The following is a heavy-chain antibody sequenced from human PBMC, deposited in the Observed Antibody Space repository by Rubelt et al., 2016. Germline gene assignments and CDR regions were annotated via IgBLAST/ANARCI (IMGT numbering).Heavy chain of an antibody. V-gene: IGHV3-64D*06. Sequence: EVQLVESGGDLVQPGGSLRLSCSASGFTFSSFSMHWVRQAPGKGLDYVSAITPGGDGTYYADSVKGRFTISRDNSKNTLYLQLSSLRAEDTAGDSCARDYSDAFDIWGQGTMVTVSS. D-gene: IGHD4-11*01. CDR3: ARDYSDAFDI. CDR1: GFTFSSFS. J-gene: IGHJ3*02. CDR2: ITPGGDGT.